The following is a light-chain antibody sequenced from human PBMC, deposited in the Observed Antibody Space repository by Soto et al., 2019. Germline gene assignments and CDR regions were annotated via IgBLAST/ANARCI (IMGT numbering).Light chain of an antibody. CDR3: SSYGGNDWV. CDR1: SSDVGGYNY. CDR2: EVH. Sequence: QSALTQPPSASRSLGQSVTFSCTGTSSDVGGYNYVSWYQQHPGKAPKLIIYEVHKRPSGVPDRFSGSKSGNTASLTVSGLQAEDEADYHCSSYGGNDWVFGGGTKLTVL. V-gene: IGLV2-8*02. J-gene: IGLJ3*02.